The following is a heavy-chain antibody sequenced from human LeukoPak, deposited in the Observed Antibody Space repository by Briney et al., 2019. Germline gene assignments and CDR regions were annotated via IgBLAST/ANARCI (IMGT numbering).Heavy chain of an antibody. Sequence: SETLSLTCTVSGGSISSSTYCWGWIRQPPGKGLEWIGIFYCSGSTYYNPSLKSRVTISVDTSKNQFSLKLSSVTAADTAVYYCARLRSPVTILYYFDYWGQGTLVTVSS. CDR1: GGSISSSTYC. CDR3: ARLRSPVTILYYFDY. D-gene: IGHD4-17*01. J-gene: IGHJ4*02. V-gene: IGHV4-39*01. CDR2: FYCSGST.